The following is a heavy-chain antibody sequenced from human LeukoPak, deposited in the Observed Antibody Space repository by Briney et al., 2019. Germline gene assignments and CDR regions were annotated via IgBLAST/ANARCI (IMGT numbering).Heavy chain of an antibody. V-gene: IGHV3-21*01. CDR1: GFTFSSYS. CDR3: ARDEGGYTRDY. Sequence: GGSLRLSCAASGFTFSSYSMNWVRQAPGKGLEWVSSISSSSSYIYYADSVKGRFTISRDNAKNSLYLQMNSLRAEDTAVYYCARDEGGYTRDYWGQGTLVTVSS. D-gene: IGHD5-18*01. J-gene: IGHJ4*02. CDR2: ISSSSSYI.